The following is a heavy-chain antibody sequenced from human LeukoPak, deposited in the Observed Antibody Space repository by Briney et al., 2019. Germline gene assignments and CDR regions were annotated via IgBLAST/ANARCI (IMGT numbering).Heavy chain of an antibody. V-gene: IGHV4-39*01. D-gene: IGHD3-22*01. Sequence: SSETLSLTCTVSGVSISSSNSYWGWIRQPPGKGLEWIGYIYYSGSTNYNPSLKSRVTISVDTSKNQFSLKLSSVTAADTAVYYCARLASGDYYDSSGYYYFDYWGQGTLVTVSS. CDR2: IYYSGST. J-gene: IGHJ4*02. CDR1: GVSISSSNSY. CDR3: ARLASGDYYDSSGYYYFDY.